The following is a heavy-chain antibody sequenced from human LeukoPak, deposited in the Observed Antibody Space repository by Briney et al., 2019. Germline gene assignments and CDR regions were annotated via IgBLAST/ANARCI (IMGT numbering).Heavy chain of an antibody. CDR2: ISGSGGST. D-gene: IGHD2-2*01. Sequence: GGSLRLSCAASGFTFSSYAMSWVRQAPGKGLEWVSAISGSGGSTYYADPVKGRFTISRDNSKNTLYLQMNSLRAEDTAVYYCAKEGGEEAAAVYYFDYWDQGTLVTVSS. J-gene: IGHJ4*02. CDR1: GFTFSSYA. CDR3: AKEGGEEAAAVYYFDY. V-gene: IGHV3-23*01.